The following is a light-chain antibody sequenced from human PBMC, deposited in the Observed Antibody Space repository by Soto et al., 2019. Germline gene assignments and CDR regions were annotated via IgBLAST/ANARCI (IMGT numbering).Light chain of an antibody. CDR3: QQLNTYPLT. V-gene: IGKV1-9*01. J-gene: IGKJ4*01. CDR2: AAS. Sequence: DIQLIQSPSFLSASVGNRVTITCRASQGISSYLAWYQQKPGKAPKLLIYAASTLQSGVPSRFSGSESGTEFTLTISSLQPEDFATYYCQQLNTYPLTFGGGTKVDIK. CDR1: QGISSY.